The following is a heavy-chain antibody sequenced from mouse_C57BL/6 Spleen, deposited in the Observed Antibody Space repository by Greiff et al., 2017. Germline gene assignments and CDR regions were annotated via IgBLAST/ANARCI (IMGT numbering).Heavy chain of an antibody. J-gene: IGHJ1*03. CDR3: ARNYYGSSDLGV. D-gene: IGHD1-1*01. V-gene: IGHV1-26*01. CDR2: INPNNGGT. Sequence: EVQLQQSGPELVKPGASVKISCKASGYTFTDYYMNWVKQSHGKSLEWIGDINPNNGGTSYNQKFKGKATLTVDKSSSTAYMELRSLTSEDSAVYYCARNYYGSSDLGVWGTGTTVTVSS. CDR1: GYTFTDYY.